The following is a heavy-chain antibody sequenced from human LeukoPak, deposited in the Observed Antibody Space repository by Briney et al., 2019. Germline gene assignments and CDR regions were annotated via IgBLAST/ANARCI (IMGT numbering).Heavy chain of an antibody. J-gene: IGHJ2*01. D-gene: IGHD3-10*01. CDR1: GYTFTSYA. V-gene: IGHV7-4-1*02. CDR2: INTNTGNP. Sequence: ASVTVSCKASGYTFTSYAMNWVRQAPGQGREGMGWINTNTGNPTYAQGFTGRVVFSLDTSVSTAYLQISSLKAEDTAVYYCARAGRFYYGSGADLWGRGTLVTVSS. CDR3: ARAGRFYYGSGADL.